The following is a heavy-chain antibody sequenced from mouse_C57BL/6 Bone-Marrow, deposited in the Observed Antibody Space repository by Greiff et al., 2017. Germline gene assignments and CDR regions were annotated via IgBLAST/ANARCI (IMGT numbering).Heavy chain of an antibody. V-gene: IGHV1-54*01. CDR3: ARAHYGSSPYYFDY. CDR2: INPGSGGT. J-gene: IGHJ2*01. D-gene: IGHD1-1*01. Sequence: QVQLKESGAELVRPGTSVKVSCKASGYAFTNYLIEWVKQRPGQGLEWIGVINPGSGGTNYNEKFKGKATLTADKSSSTAYMQLSSLTSEDSAVYFCARAHYGSSPYYFDYWGQGTTLTVSS. CDR1: GYAFTNYL.